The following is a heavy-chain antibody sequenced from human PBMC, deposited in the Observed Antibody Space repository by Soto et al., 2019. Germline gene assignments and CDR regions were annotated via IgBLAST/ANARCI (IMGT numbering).Heavy chain of an antibody. CDR3: ARVPDV. CDR1: GGSISSGGYS. V-gene: IGHV4-30-2*01. Sequence: SETLSLTCAVSGGSISSGGYSWSWTRQPPGKGLEWIGYIYHSGSTYYNPSLKSRVTISVDRSKNQFSLKLSSVTAADTAVYYCARVPDVWGQGTTVTVS. CDR2: IYHSGST. J-gene: IGHJ6*02.